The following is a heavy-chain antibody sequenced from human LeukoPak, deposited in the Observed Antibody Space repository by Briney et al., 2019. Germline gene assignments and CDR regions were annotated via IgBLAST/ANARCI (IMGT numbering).Heavy chain of an antibody. Sequence: SGPTLVKPTQTLTLTCTFSGFSLTTSGVAVGWIRQPPGKALEWLALIFWDDDKRYSPSLKSRLTITKDTSKNQVVLTMTNVDPVDTATYYCAPWLVREQYFQHWGQGTLVTVSS. J-gene: IGHJ1*01. V-gene: IGHV2-5*02. CDR3: APWLVREQYFQH. D-gene: IGHD6-19*01. CDR1: GFSLTTSGVA. CDR2: IFWDDDK.